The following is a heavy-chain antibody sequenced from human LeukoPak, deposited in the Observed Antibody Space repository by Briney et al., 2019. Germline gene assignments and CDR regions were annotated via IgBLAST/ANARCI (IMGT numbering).Heavy chain of an antibody. Sequence: GGSLRLSCAASGFTFSSYGMSWVHQAPGKGLEWVSAISGSGGSTYYADSVKGRFTISRDNSKNTLYLQMNSLRAEDTAVYYCARGGGGCSGGSCYRYFDYWGQGTLVTVSS. CDR1: GFTFSSYG. V-gene: IGHV3-23*01. CDR3: ARGGGGCSGGSCYRYFDY. CDR2: ISGSGGST. J-gene: IGHJ4*02. D-gene: IGHD2-15*01.